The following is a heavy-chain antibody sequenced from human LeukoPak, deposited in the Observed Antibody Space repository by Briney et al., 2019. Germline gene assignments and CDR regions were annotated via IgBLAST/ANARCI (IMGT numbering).Heavy chain of an antibody. J-gene: IGHJ6*03. CDR3: AEGPKVGATGAGGGGQNYYYYYYMDV. CDR1: GYTFTSYD. CDR2: INPNSGGT. V-gene: IGHV1-2*02. D-gene: IGHD1-26*01. Sequence: ASVKVSCKASGYTFTSYDINWVRQAPGQGLEWMGWINPNSGGTNYAQKFQGRVTMTRDTSISTAYMELSRLRSDDTAVYYCAEGPKVGATGAGGGGQNYYYYYYMDVWGKGTTVTVSS.